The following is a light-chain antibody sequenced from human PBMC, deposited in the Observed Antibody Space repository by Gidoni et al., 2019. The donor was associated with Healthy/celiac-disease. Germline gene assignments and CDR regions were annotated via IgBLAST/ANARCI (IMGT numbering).Light chain of an antibody. Sequence: EIVLTQSPATLSLSPGERATLSCRASQSVSSYLAWYQQKRGQAPRLLIYDASNRATGIPARFSGSGSGTDFTLTISSLEPEDFAVYYCQQRSNWSTFGQGTKLEIK. J-gene: IGKJ2*01. V-gene: IGKV3-11*01. CDR3: QQRSNWST. CDR2: DAS. CDR1: QSVSSY.